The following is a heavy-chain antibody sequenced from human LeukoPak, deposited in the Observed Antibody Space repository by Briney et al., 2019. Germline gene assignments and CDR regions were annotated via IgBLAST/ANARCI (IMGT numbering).Heavy chain of an antibody. CDR2: ISSNGDST. D-gene: IGHD5-24*01. CDR1: GLTFSTYT. J-gene: IGHJ4*02. Sequence: GGSLRLSCAAAGLTFSTYTMHWVRQAPGKGLEYVSAISSNGDSTYYANSVKGRFTISRDNSKNTLYLQMGSLRAEDMAVYYCGRAVPGDMTTIHFDYWGQGTLVTVSS. V-gene: IGHV3-64*01. CDR3: GRAVPGDMTTIHFDY.